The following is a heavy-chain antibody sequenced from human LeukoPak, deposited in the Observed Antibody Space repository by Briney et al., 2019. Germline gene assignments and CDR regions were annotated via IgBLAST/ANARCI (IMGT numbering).Heavy chain of an antibody. D-gene: IGHD5-24*01. J-gene: IGHJ4*02. Sequence: PGGSLRLSCAASGFTFDDYATHWVRQAPGKGLEWVSGISWNSGSIGYADSVKGRFTISRDNAKNSLYLQMNSLRAEDTALYYCAKATDGYNYSFFDYWGQGTLVTVSS. V-gene: IGHV3-9*01. CDR1: GFTFDDYA. CDR2: ISWNSGSI. CDR3: AKATDGYNYSFFDY.